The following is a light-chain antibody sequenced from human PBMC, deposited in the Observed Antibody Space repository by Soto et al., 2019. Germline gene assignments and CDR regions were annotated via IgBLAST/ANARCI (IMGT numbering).Light chain of an antibody. CDR2: NVN. V-gene: IGLV2-11*01. CDR3: CSYSGGPYV. Sequence: QSALTQPRSVSGSPGQSVSISCTGTSGDVGGYNYVSWYQQHPGKAPKLMISNVNKRPSGVPDRFSGSKSGNTASLTISGLQAEDEADSCCCSYSGGPYVFGTGTKVTVL. CDR1: SGDVGGYNY. J-gene: IGLJ1*01.